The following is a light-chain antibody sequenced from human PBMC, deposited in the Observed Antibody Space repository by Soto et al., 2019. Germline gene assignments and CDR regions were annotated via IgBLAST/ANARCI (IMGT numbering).Light chain of an antibody. J-gene: IGLJ2*01. Sequence: QSVLTQPPSVSGAPGQRVTISCTGSDSNIGAGYDVHWYQQFPGTAPKLLISGNSHRPSGVPDRLSASRSGTSASLAITGLQAEDEADYCCQSYDNSLGGVVFGGGTKVTVL. CDR1: DSNIGAGYD. CDR2: GNS. V-gene: IGLV1-40*01. CDR3: QSYDNSLGGVV.